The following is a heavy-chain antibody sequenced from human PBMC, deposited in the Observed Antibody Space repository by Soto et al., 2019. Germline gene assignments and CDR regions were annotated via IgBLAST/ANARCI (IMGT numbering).Heavy chain of an antibody. J-gene: IGHJ5*02. Sequence: SETLSLTCTVSGGSISSGDYYWSWIRQPPGKGLEWIGYIYYSGSTNYNPSLKSRVTISVDTSKNQFSLKLSSVTAADTAVYYCARRHEDWFDPWGQGTLVTVSS. CDR3: ARRHEDWFDP. CDR1: GGSISSGDYY. CDR2: IYYSGST. V-gene: IGHV4-61*08.